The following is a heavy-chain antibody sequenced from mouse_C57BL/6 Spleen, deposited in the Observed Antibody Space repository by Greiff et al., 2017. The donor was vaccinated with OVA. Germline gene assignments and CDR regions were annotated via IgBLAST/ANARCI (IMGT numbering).Heavy chain of an antibody. CDR2: IDPNSGGT. V-gene: IGHV1-72*01. CDR3: ARTCNYEYDCAMDD. J-gene: IGHJ4*01. Sequence: QVQLQQPGAELVKPGASVKLSCKASGYTFTSYWMHWVKQRPGRGLEWIGRIDPNSGGTKYNEKFKSKATLTVDKPSRTAYMQLSSLTSEDSAVYYSARTCNYEYDCAMDDWGQGTSVTVSS. CDR1: GYTFTSYW. D-gene: IGHD2-4*01.